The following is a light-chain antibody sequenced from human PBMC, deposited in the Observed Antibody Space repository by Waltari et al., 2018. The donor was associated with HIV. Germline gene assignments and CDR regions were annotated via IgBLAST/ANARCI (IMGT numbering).Light chain of an antibody. CDR2: EVT. J-gene: IGLJ2*01. CDR3: CSYAGSRGVV. CDR1: SSDVGGYNL. V-gene: IGLV2-23*02. Sequence: QSALTQPASVSGSPGQSITISCTRTSSDVGGYNLFSWYQHHPHKAPQVVIYEVTKRPSGVSNRFSGSKSGNTASLTISGLQAEDESDYYCCSYAGSRGVVFGGGTKLTVL.